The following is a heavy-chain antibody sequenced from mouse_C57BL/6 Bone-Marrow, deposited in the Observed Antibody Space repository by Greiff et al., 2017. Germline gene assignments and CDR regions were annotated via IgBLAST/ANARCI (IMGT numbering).Heavy chain of an antibody. V-gene: IGHV14-2*01. CDR1: GFNIKDYY. D-gene: IGHD2-1*01. CDR2: IDPEDGET. J-gene: IGHJ3*01. Sequence: VQLKESGAELVKPGASVKLSCTASGFNIKDYYMHWVKQRPEQGLEWIGRIDPEDGETKYAPKFQGKATITADTSSNTAYLQLSSLTSEDTAVYYCARSVYGNYAWFAYWGQGTLVTVSA. CDR3: ARSVYGNYAWFAY.